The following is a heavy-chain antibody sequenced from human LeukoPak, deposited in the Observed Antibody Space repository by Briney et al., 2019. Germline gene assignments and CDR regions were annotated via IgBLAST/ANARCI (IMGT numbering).Heavy chain of an antibody. J-gene: IGHJ4*02. Sequence: PGGSLRLSCAVSGFTFSTYSMHWVRQAPGKGLEFVSAITSNGGKTYYANSVKGRFTISSDNSKNRLYLQMGSLRTEDMAVYYCARWGGRYPFDYWGQGTLVTVSS. V-gene: IGHV3-64*01. CDR1: GFTFSTYS. D-gene: IGHD6-19*01. CDR3: ARWGGRYPFDY. CDR2: ITSNGGKT.